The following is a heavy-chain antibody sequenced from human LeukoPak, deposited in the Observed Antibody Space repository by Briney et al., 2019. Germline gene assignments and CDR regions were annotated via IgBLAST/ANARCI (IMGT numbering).Heavy chain of an antibody. D-gene: IGHD3-22*01. V-gene: IGHV4-39*01. CDR3: ARQGYYDSSGYFYY. J-gene: IGHJ4*02. CDR2: IYYSGST. CDR1: GGSISSSSYY. Sequence: PSETLTLTCTVSGGSISSSSYYWGWIRQPPGKGLEWIGSIYYSGSTYYNPSLKSRVTISVDTSKNQFSLKLSSVTAADTAVYYCARQGYYDSSGYFYYWGQGTLVTVSS.